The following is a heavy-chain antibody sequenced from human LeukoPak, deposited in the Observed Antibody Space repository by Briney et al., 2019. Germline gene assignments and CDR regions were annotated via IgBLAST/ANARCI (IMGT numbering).Heavy chain of an antibody. V-gene: IGHV4-59*01. D-gene: IGHD6-13*01. Sequence: SETLSLTCAVYGGSFSGYYWSWIRQPPGKGLEWIGYIYYSGSTNFNPSLTSRVTMSVDTSKNQFSLRLSSVTAADTAVYYCAGGRSSSWYSFLDYWGQGTLVTVSS. J-gene: IGHJ4*02. CDR2: IYYSGST. CDR1: GGSFSGYY. CDR3: AGGRSSSWYSFLDY.